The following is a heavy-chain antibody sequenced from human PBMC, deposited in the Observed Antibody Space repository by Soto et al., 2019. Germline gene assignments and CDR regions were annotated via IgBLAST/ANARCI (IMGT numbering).Heavy chain of an antibody. J-gene: IGHJ1*01. CDR1: GYTFTSYG. D-gene: IGHD4-17*01. CDR3: ARFGYGDYDNSAEYSQH. V-gene: IGHV1-18*01. CDR2: ISAYNGNT. Sequence: GASVKVSCKASGYTFTSYGISWVRQAPGQGLEWMGWISAYNGNTNYAQKLQGRVTMTTDTSTSTAYMELRSLRSDDTAVYYCARFGYGDYDNSAEYSQHWGQGTLVTVSS.